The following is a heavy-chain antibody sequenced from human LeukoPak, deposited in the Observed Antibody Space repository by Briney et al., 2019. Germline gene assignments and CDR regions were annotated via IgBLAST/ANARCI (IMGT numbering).Heavy chain of an antibody. J-gene: IGHJ6*02. CDR2: IGISSGNT. V-gene: IGHV3-48*01. D-gene: IGHD3-22*01. CDR3: ARDTFYSSGVYGLDV. Sequence: GGSLRLSCAASGFTFSDYSMNWVRQAPGKGLEWISYIGISSGNTKYADSVKGRFTISRDNSKNTLFLQMSSLRAEDTAVYYCARDTFYSSGVYGLDVWGQGTTVTVSS. CDR1: GFTFSDYS.